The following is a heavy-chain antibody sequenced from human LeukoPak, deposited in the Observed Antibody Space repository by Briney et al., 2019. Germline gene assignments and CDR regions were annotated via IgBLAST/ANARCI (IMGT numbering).Heavy chain of an antibody. CDR3: ARVGSGWPRYYYYYYMDV. CDR2: TYYNSNWYK. Sequence: SQTLSLTCAISGDSVSTNSAGWNWIRQSPSRGLEWLGRTYYNSNWYKDNAASVKSRITINPDTSKNQFSLQLNSVTPEDTAVYYCARVGSGWPRYYYYYYMDVWGKGTTVTVSS. J-gene: IGHJ6*03. CDR1: GDSVSTNSAG. D-gene: IGHD6-19*01. V-gene: IGHV6-1*01.